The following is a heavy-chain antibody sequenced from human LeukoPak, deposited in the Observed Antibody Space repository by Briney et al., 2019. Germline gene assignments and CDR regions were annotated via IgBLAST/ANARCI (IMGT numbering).Heavy chain of an antibody. CDR1: GGSISSSSYY. CDR3: ARDQPSGSVGATGAFDI. D-gene: IGHD1-26*01. Sequence: SETLSLTCTVSGGSISSSSYYWGWIRQPPGKGLEWIGYIYYSGSTNYNPSLKSRVTISVDTSKNQFSLKLSSVTAADTAVYYCARDQPSGSVGATGAFDIWGQGTMVTVSS. J-gene: IGHJ3*02. CDR2: IYYSGST. V-gene: IGHV4-61*01.